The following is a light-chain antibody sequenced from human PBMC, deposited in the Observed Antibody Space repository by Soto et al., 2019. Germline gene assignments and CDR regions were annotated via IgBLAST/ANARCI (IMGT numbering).Light chain of an antibody. J-gene: IGKJ2*01. V-gene: IGKV3-15*01. CDR1: QTVSTN. Sequence: EIVMTQSPATLSVSPGDRATLSCRARQTVSTNLAWYQQKPGQAPRLLIYGASTRATGIPARFSGRGSGTEFTLTISILQSEDCAVYYCQQCNDWPHTFGQGTNLEIK. CDR2: GAS. CDR3: QQCNDWPHT.